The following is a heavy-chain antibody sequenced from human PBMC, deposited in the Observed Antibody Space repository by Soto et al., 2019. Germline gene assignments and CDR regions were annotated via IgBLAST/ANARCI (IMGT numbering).Heavy chain of an antibody. Sequence: SETLSLTCAVSGYSISSGYYWGWIRQPPGKGLEWIGSIYHSGSTYNNPSLKSRVTISVDTSKNQFSLKLSSVTAADTAVYYCARVGGYGMDVWGQGSTVTVSS. V-gene: IGHV4-38-2*01. CDR1: GYSISSGYY. CDR2: IYHSGST. CDR3: ARVGGYGMDV. D-gene: IGHD3-10*01. J-gene: IGHJ6*02.